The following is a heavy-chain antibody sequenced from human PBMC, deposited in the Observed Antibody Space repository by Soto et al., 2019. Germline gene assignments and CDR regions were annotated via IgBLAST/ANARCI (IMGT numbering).Heavy chain of an antibody. CDR1: GGTFSSYA. CDR2: IIPIFGTA. CDR3: ARTPSGWYYFDD. V-gene: IGHV1-69*13. D-gene: IGHD6-19*01. Sequence: SVKVSCKASGGTFSSYAISWVRQAPGQGLEWMGGIIPIFGTANYAQKFQGRVTITADVSTSTAYMELSSLRSEDTAVYYCARTPSGWYYFDDWGQGTLVTVSS. J-gene: IGHJ4*02.